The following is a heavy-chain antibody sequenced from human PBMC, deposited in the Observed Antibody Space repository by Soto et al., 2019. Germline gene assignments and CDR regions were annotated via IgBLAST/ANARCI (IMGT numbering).Heavy chain of an antibody. Sequence: ASVKVSCKASGGTFSSYAISWVRQAPGQGLEWTGGIIPIFGTANYAQKFQGRVTITADKSTSTAYMELSSLRSEDTAVYYCARDLAPYGSGYYSLGFDPWGQGTLVTVSS. CDR2: IIPIFGTA. CDR3: ARDLAPYGSGYYSLGFDP. CDR1: GGTFSSYA. J-gene: IGHJ5*02. V-gene: IGHV1-69*06. D-gene: IGHD3-22*01.